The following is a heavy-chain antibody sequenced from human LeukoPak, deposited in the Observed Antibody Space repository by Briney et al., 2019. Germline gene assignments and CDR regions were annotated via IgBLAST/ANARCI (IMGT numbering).Heavy chain of an antibody. CDR3: ARITIFGAVNRSGIDY. CDR2: INPNSGGT. J-gene: IGHJ4*02. D-gene: IGHD3-3*01. Sequence: ASVKVSCKASGYTYTGYYMHWVRQAPGQGLGWMGRINPNSGGTNYAQKFQGRVTMTRDTSISTAYMELSRLRSDDTAVYYCARITIFGAVNRSGIDYWGQGTLVTVSS. CDR1: GYTYTGYY. V-gene: IGHV1-2*06.